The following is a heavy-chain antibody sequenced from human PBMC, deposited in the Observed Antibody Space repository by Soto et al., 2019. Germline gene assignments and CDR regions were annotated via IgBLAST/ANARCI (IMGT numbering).Heavy chain of an antibody. CDR2: IRSKAYGGTT. D-gene: IGHD2-2*02. V-gene: IGHV3-49*03. CDR3: TSQTDIVVVPAAIRAPNWFDP. CDR1: GFTFGDYA. Sequence: SLRLSCTASGFTFGDYAMSWFRQAPGKGREWVGFIRSKAYGGTTEYAASVKGRFTISRDDSKSIAYLQMNSLKTEDTAVYYCTSQTDIVVVPAAIRAPNWFDPWGQGTLVTVSS. J-gene: IGHJ5*02.